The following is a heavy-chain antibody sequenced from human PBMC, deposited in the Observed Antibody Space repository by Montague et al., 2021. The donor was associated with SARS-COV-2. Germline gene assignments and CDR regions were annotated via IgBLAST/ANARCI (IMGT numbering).Heavy chain of an antibody. J-gene: IGHJ6*02. V-gene: IGHV4-39*07. D-gene: IGHD6-13*01. CDR1: GGSISSSSYY. CDR3: ARVGRQQLVRLSGMNV. Sequence: SETLSLTCTVSGGSISSSSYYWGWIRQPPGKGLEWIGCIYYSGSTYYNPSLQSRVTISVDTSKNQFSLKLSSVTAADTAVYYCARVGRQQLVRLSGMNVWGQGTTVTVSS. CDR2: IYYSGST.